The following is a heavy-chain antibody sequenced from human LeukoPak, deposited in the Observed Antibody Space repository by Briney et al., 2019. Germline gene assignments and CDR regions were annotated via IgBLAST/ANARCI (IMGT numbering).Heavy chain of an antibody. CDR3: ARVITIFGVVPPAYYFDY. D-gene: IGHD3-3*01. J-gene: IGHJ4*02. CDR2: ISYDGSNK. CDR1: GFTFSNYG. V-gene: IGHV3-30*03. Sequence: GGSLRLSCAASGFTFSNYGMHWVRQAPGKGLEWVAVISYDGSNKYYADSVKGRFTISRDNSKNTLYLQMNSLRAEDTAVYYCARVITIFGVVPPAYYFDYWGQGTLVTVSS.